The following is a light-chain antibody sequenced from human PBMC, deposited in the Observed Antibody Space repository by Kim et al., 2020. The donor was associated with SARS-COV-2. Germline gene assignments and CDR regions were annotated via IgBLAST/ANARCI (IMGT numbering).Light chain of an antibody. CDR2: DVS. CDR1: SSDVGGYNY. CDR3: SSYTSSSNQV. V-gene: IGLV2-14*03. J-gene: IGLJ3*02. Sequence: QSALTQPASVSGSPGQSITISCTGTSSDVGGYNYVSWYQQHPGKAPKLMIYDVSNRPSGVSNRFSGSKSGNTASLTISGLQAEDEADYYCSSYTSSSNQVFGGGTKVTVL.